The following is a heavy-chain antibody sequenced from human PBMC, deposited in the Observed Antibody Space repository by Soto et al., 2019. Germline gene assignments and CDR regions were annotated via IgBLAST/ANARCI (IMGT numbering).Heavy chain of an antibody. CDR3: ARGSLPRKQGFQHRAGYSGYDSGFDY. D-gene: IGHD5-12*01. Sequence: GASVKVSCKASGGTFSSYAISWVRQAPGQGLEWMGGIIPIFGTANYAQKFQGRVTITADESTSTAYMELSSLRSEDTAVYYCARGSLPRKQGFQHRAGYSGYDSGFDYWSQGTLVTVSS. CDR1: GGTFSSYA. CDR2: IIPIFGTA. J-gene: IGHJ4*02. V-gene: IGHV1-69*13.